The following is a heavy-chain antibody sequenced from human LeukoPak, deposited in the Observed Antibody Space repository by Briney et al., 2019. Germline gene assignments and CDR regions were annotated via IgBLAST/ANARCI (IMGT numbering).Heavy chain of an antibody. CDR2: IHNSEST. D-gene: IGHD5-18*01. J-gene: IGHJ4*02. CDR1: GGSISTSYYY. Sequence: SETLSLTCTVSGGSISTSYYYWGWIRQPPGKGLEWIGNIHNSESTYYNPSLRSRVTISVDTSKNQFSLKLSSVTAADTAVYYCARQVTFGYAYAYYFDYWGQGPLVTVSS. CDR3: ARQVTFGYAYAYYFDY. V-gene: IGHV4-39*01.